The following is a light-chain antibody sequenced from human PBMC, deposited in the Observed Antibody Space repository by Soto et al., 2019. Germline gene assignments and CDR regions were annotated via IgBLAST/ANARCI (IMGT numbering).Light chain of an antibody. J-gene: IGKJ4*01. CDR2: GAS. CDR3: QQSYSSLALT. CDR1: QSTTNW. V-gene: IGKV1-5*01. Sequence: DIQMTQSPSILSASVGDRVTITCRASQSTTNWLAWYQQKPGKAPKLLISGASNLQSGVPSRFSGSGSGTDFTLTINSLHPEDFATYYCQQSYSSLALTFGGGTKLEIK.